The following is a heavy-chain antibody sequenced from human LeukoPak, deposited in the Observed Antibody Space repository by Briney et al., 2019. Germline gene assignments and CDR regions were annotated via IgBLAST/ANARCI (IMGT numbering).Heavy chain of an antibody. Sequence: GGSLRLSCTSSVFTYSRYEMNWVRQAPGRGLEGVSYISSSGSTIYYADSVKGRFTISRDHAKNSLYLPMNRLRAEDTAVYYCAELGITMIGGVWGKGTTVTISS. CDR2: ISSSGSTI. V-gene: IGHV3-48*03. D-gene: IGHD3-10*02. CDR3: AELGITMIGGV. CDR1: VFTYSRYE. J-gene: IGHJ6*04.